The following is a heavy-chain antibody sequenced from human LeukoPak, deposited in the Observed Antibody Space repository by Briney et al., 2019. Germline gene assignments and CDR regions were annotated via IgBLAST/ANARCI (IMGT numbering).Heavy chain of an antibody. CDR3: ARDPIRERAFDI. V-gene: IGHV4-59*01. D-gene: IGHD1-26*01. Sequence: SETLSLTCTVSGGSISSYYWSWIWQPPGKGLEWIGHIYYSGSTNYNPSLKSRVTISIDTSKNQFSLRLSSVTAADTAMYYCARDPIRERAFDIWGQGTMVTVSS. J-gene: IGHJ3*02. CDR2: IYYSGST. CDR1: GGSISSYY.